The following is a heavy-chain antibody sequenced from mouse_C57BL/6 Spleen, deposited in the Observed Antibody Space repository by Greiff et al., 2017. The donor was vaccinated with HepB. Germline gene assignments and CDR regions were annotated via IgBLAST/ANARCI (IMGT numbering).Heavy chain of an antibody. D-gene: IGHD2-3*01. V-gene: IGHV1-82*01. CDR1: GYAFSSSW. CDR2: IYPGDGDT. Sequence: VVEPGASVKISCKASGYAFSSSWMNWVKQRPGKGLEWIGRIYPGDGDTNYNGKFKGKATLTADKSSSTAYMQLSSLTSEDSAVYFCARGNYDGYPAWFAYWGQGTLVTVSA. CDR3: ARGNYDGYPAWFAY. J-gene: IGHJ3*01.